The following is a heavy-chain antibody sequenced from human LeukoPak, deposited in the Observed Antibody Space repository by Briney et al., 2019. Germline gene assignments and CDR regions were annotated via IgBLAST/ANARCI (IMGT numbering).Heavy chain of an antibody. CDR1: GFTFTRYW. CDR3: ARDGDYIMPPFDY. J-gene: IGHJ4*02. D-gene: IGHD4-17*01. Sequence: GGSLRLSWAASGFTFTRYWMSWVRQAPGRGLEWVANIKQDGSETHYVDSVKGRFTISRDNARNLVYLQMNSLRDDDTAVYYCARDGDYIMPPFDYWGQGSLVTVSS. CDR2: IKQDGSET. V-gene: IGHV3-7*01.